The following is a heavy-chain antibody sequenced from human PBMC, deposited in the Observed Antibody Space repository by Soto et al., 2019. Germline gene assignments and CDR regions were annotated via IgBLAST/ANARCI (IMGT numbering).Heavy chain of an antibody. CDR1: GGSVSSGSYY. J-gene: IGHJ6*02. Sequence: TLSLTCTVSGGSVSSGSYYWSWIRQPPGKGLEWIGYNYYSGSTNYNPSLKSRVTISVDTSKNQFSLKLSSVTAADTAVYYCARAPPRSYYYGMDVWGQGTTVTVSS. V-gene: IGHV4-61*01. CDR3: ARAPPRSYYYGMDV. CDR2: NYYSGST.